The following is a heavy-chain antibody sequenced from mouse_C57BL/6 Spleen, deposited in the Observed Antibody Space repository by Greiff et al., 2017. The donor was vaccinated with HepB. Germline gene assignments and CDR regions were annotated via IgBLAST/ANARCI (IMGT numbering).Heavy chain of an antibody. J-gene: IGHJ1*03. Sequence: QVQLQQPGAELVKPGASVKMSCKASGYTFTSYWITWVKQRPGQGLEWIGDIYPGSGSTNYNEKFKSKATLTVDTSSSTAYMQLSSLTSEDSAVYYCARSDYYGSSYWYFDVWGTGTTGTVSS. CDR3: ARSDYYGSSYWYFDV. D-gene: IGHD1-1*01. CDR1: GYTFTSYW. V-gene: IGHV1-55*01. CDR2: IYPGSGST.